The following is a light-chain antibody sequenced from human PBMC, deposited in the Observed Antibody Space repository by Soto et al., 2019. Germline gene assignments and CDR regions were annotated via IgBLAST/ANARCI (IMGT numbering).Light chain of an antibody. CDR2: AAS. CDR1: QSVSSN. V-gene: IGKV3-15*01. J-gene: IGKJ4*01. CDR3: XXXXXXXXLT. Sequence: EIVMTQSPATLSVSPGERATLSCRASQSVSSNLAWYQQKPGQAPRLLIYAASTRATGIPARFSGSGSGTEFTLTISSLQSXXXXXXXXXXXXXXXXLTFGGGTKVEIK.